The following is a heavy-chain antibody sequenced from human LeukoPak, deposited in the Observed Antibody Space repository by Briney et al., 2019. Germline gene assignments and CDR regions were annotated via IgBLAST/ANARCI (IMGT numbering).Heavy chain of an antibody. CDR2: IYPGDSDT. V-gene: IGHV5-51*01. CDR1: GYSFTSYW. CDR3: AREYYYGSGSSYNWFDP. J-gene: IGHJ5*02. Sequence: GESLKISCKGSGYSFTSYWIGWVRQMPGKGLEWMGIIYPGDSDTRYSPSFQGQVTISADKSISTAYLQWSSLKASDTAMYYCAREYYYGSGSSYNWFDPWGQGTLVTASS. D-gene: IGHD3-10*01.